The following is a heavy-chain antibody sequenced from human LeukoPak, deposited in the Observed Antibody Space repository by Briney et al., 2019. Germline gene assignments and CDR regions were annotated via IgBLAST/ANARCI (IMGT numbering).Heavy chain of an antibody. J-gene: IGHJ6*03. Sequence: PSETLSLTCTVSGVSISSYYWSWIRQPPPKGLEWIGYIDYSGSTNYNPSLKSRVTISVDTSKNQFSLKLSSVTAADTAVYYCARASRITIFGVATNYMDVWGKGTTVTVSS. CDR3: ARASRITIFGVATNYMDV. D-gene: IGHD3-3*01. CDR1: GVSISSYY. CDR2: IDYSGST. V-gene: IGHV4-59*01.